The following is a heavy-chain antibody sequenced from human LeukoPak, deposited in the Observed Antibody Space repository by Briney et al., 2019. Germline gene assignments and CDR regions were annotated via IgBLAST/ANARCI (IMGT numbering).Heavy chain of an antibody. CDR1: GFTFSSYA. Sequence: PGGSLRLSCAASGFTFSSYAMNWVRQAPGKGLEGVSGFSVSGGTTYYADSVKGRFTISRDNSKNTLYLQIDSLRAEDTAVYYCAKTDRTGALGRFRMRSDAFDVWGQGTMVNVSS. D-gene: IGHD3-3*01. CDR2: FSVSGGTT. CDR3: AKTDRTGALGRFRMRSDAFDV. J-gene: IGHJ3*01. V-gene: IGHV3-23*01.